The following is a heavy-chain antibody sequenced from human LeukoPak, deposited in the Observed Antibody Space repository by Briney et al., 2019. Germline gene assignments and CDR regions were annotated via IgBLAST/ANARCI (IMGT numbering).Heavy chain of an antibody. CDR2: ISSSGSTI. CDR1: GFTFSSYE. CDR3: ARDRYDYVWGSYRFDY. D-gene: IGHD3-16*02. Sequence: GGSLRLSCAASGFTFSSYEMNWVRQAPGKGLEWVSYISSSGSTIYYADSVKGRFTISRDNAKNSLYLQMNGLRAEDTAVYYCARDRYDYVWGSYRFDYWGQGTLVTVSS. V-gene: IGHV3-48*03. J-gene: IGHJ4*02.